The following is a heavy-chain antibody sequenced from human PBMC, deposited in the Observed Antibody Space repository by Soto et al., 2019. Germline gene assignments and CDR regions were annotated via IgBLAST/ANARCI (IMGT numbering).Heavy chain of an antibody. CDR3: ARDPPEWELLLDY. V-gene: IGHV3-23*01. D-gene: IGHD1-26*01. Sequence: PGGSLRLSCATSGFTFSSYAISWVRQAPGKGLKWASAISGSGGTTYYADSVKGRFTISRDNSKNTLYLQMNSLRAEDTAVYYCARDPPEWELLLDYWGKGTLGTV. CDR1: GFTFSSYA. J-gene: IGHJ4*02. CDR2: ISGSGGTT.